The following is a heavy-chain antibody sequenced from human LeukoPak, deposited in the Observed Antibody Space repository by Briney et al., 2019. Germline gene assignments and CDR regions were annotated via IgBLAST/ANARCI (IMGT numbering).Heavy chain of an antibody. D-gene: IGHD3-16*01. CDR1: GFTFSSYA. J-gene: IGHJ4*02. CDR2: ISGSGGST. CDR3: AKDLGMGGGGSRGGGDFDY. V-gene: IGHV3-23*01. Sequence: GGSLRLSCAASGFTFSSYAMSWVRQAPGKGLEWVSAISGSGGSTYYADSVKGRFTISRDNSKNTLYLQMNSLRAEDTAVYYCAKDLGMGGGGSRGGGDFDYWGQGTLVTVSS.